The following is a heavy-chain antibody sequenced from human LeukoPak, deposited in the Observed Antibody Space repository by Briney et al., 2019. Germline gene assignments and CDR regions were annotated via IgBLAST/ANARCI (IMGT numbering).Heavy chain of an antibody. CDR3: ARSSYDSSGYYGFDY. J-gene: IGHJ4*02. V-gene: IGHV4-59*01. CDR2: IYYSGST. CDR1: GGSISSYY. D-gene: IGHD3-22*01. Sequence: SETLSLTCTVSGGSISSYYWSWIRQPPGKGLEWIGYIYYSGSTNYDPSLKSRVTISVDTSKNQFSLKLSSVTAADTAVYYCARSSYDSSGYYGFDYWGQGTLVTVSS.